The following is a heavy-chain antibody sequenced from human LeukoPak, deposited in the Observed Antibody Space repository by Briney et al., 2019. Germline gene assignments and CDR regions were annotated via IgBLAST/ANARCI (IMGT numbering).Heavy chain of an antibody. J-gene: IGHJ4*02. V-gene: IGHV3-21*01. CDR3: ARDFGYYDILTGYYYFDY. CDR2: ISSSSSYI. D-gene: IGHD3-9*01. CDR1: GFTFSSYA. Sequence: GGSLRLSCAASGFTFSSYAMSWVRQAPGKGLEWVSSISSSSSYIYYADSVKGRFTISRDNAKNSLYLQMNSLRAEDTTVYYCARDFGYYDILTGYYYFDYWGQGTLVTVSS.